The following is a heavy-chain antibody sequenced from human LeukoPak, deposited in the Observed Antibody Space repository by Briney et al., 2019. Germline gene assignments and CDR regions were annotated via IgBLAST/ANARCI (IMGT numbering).Heavy chain of an antibody. V-gene: IGHV4-34*01. CDR2: INRSGSP. Sequence: SETLSLTCAVFGGSLSGYYWSWIRQPPGKGLEWIAEINRSGSPNYNPSLKSRVTISVDTSKNQFSLKLSSVTAADTAVYYCARGSGIAVAWFPKALNFDYWGQGTLVTVSS. CDR1: GGSLSGYY. J-gene: IGHJ4*02. CDR3: ARGSGIAVAWFPKALNFDY. D-gene: IGHD6-19*01.